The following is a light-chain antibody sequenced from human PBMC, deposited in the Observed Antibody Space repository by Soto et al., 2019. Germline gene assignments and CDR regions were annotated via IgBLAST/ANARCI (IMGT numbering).Light chain of an antibody. CDR3: QQFTLSPPMFT. J-gene: IGKJ3*01. CDR1: QSVDSNY. Sequence: IVLTQSPGTLSLSPGERATLSCRASQSVDSNYLAWYQQKHGQAPRLLIYGTSNRATGVPDGFSGSGSETDFTLTISSLEPEDLAVYYCQQFTLSPPMFTFGPGTKVDIK. CDR2: GTS. V-gene: IGKV3-20*01.